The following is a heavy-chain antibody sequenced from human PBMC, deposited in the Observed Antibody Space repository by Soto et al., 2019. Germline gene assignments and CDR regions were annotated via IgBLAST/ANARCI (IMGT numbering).Heavy chain of an antibody. CDR2: ISSSSSYI. CDR3: ARVREDFWSGYYYFDY. CDR1: GFTFSSYS. J-gene: IGHJ4*02. Sequence: EVQLVESGGGLVKPEGSLRLSCAASGFTFSSYSMNWVRQAPGKGLEWVSSISSSSSYIYYADSVKGRFTISRDNAKNSLYLQMNSLRAEDTAVYYCARVREDFWSGYYYFDYWGQGTLVTVSS. V-gene: IGHV3-21*01. D-gene: IGHD3-3*01.